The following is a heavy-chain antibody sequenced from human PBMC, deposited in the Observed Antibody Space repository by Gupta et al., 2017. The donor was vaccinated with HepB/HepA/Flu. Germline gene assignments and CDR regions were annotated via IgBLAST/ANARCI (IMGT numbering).Heavy chain of an antibody. V-gene: IGHV1-2*02. Sequence: QVQLVQSGAEVKKPGASVKVSCKASGYTFTAYYIHWVRQAPGQGVEWMGWINPNGGDTNYAQKFQGRVTMTRDTSISTAYMELSSLTSDDTAIYYCAKGAGGYFDYWGRGTLVTVSS. D-gene: IGHD3-16*01. CDR2: INPNGGDT. CDR3: AKGAGGYFDY. J-gene: IGHJ4*02. CDR1: GYTFTAYY.